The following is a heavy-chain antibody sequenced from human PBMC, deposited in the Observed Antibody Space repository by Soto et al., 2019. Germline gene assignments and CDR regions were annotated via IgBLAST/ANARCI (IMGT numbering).Heavy chain of an antibody. CDR1: GFSFENYG. J-gene: IGHJ6*02. V-gene: IGHV3-33*06. CDR2: IWYDGSLQ. Sequence: VQMVESGGGVVQPGRSLRLSCAASGFSFENYGMHWVRQAPGRGLEWVAIIWYDGSLQYYAAAVKGRFTISRDNSKNTLYLEMNSLRAEDTAVYYCANLWGDGYNLGQDYNGMDVWGQETTVIVSS. D-gene: IGHD5-12*01. CDR3: ANLWGDGYNLGQDYNGMDV.